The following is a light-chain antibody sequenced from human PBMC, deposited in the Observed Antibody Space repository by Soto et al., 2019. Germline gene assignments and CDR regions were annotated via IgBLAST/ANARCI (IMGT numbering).Light chain of an antibody. CDR3: NSYTSSNTYV. V-gene: IGLV2-14*01. J-gene: IGLJ1*01. CDR1: IIDVGGYNY. CDR2: EVS. Sequence: QSALAQPASVSGSPGQSITISCTGTIIDVGGYNYVSWYQQHPGKAPKLMIYEVSLRPSGVSNRFSGSKSGNTASLTISGLQAEDEADYYCNSYTSSNTYVFGTGTKVTVL.